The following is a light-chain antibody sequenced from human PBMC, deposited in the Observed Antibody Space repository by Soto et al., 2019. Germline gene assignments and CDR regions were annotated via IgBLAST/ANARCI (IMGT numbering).Light chain of an antibody. CDR2: GSS. J-gene: IGLJ1*01. CDR1: SSNIGAGYD. V-gene: IGLV1-40*01. CDR3: QSYVISLSALYV. Sequence: VLTQPPSVSGAPGQRVTISCTGSSSNIGAGYDVHWYQHLPGAAPKLLIYGSSNRPSGVPDRFSGSRSGTSASLAISGLQAEDEAVYYCQSYVISLSALYVFGTGTKVTVL.